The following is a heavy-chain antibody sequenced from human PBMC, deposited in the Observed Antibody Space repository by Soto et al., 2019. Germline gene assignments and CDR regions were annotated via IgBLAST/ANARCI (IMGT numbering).Heavy chain of an antibody. Sequence: QVQLQESGPGLVKPSGTLSLTCTVSGGSMTSSNWWNWVRQSPGKGLEWIGEAHHSGRTNQNPSLKRRVTISVDKSKNRFSLKLSSVTAADTAVYYCARSAATGLDYWGQGTLVTVSS. J-gene: IGHJ4*02. CDR3: ARSAATGLDY. CDR1: GGSMTSSNW. D-gene: IGHD1-26*01. V-gene: IGHV4-4*02. CDR2: AHHSGRT.